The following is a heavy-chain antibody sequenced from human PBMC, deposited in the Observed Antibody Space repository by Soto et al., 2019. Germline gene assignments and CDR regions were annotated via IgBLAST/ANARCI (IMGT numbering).Heavy chain of an antibody. CDR3: ARDRHLDY. V-gene: IGHV3-7*01. CDR2: IKQDGSDK. CDR1: GFTFSSFW. J-gene: IGHJ4*02. D-gene: IGHD3-3*02. Sequence: EVQLVESEGGLVQPGGSLRLSCAVSGFTFSSFWMSWVRQAPGKGLEWVANIKQDGSDKYYVDSVKGRFTISRDNAKNSLYLQMNSLRGEDTAVYYCARDRHLDYWGQGTLVTVSS.